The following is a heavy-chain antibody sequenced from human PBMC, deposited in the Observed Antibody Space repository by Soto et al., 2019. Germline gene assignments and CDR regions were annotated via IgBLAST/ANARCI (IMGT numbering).Heavy chain of an antibody. CDR2: IRSKAYGGTT. CDR1: GFIFGDYA. CDR3: TAPPPSITMLRVFIIGHYYYSGTAV. D-gene: IGHD3-10*01. V-gene: IGHV3-49*03. Sequence: GGSLRLSCTTSGFIFGDYALTWFRLAPGKGLEWVGFIRSKAYGGTTGYAASVRGRFTISRDDARSIGFLQMNSLKTEDTAVYYCTAPPPSITMLRVFIIGHYYYSGTAVGGKGNTFPVSS. J-gene: IGHJ6*04.